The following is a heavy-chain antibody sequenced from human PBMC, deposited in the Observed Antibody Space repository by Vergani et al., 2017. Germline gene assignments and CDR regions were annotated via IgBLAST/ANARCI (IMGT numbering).Heavy chain of an antibody. Sequence: QVQLQESGPGLVKPSQTLSLTCTVSGGSISSGGYYWSWIRQHPGKGLEWIGYIYYSGSTYYNPSLKSRVTISVDTSKNQFSLKLSSVTAADTAVYYCARDGEGGEIAATYGMDVWGQGTTVTVSS. J-gene: IGHJ6*02. D-gene: IGHD6-13*01. V-gene: IGHV4-31*03. CDR2: IYYSGST. CDR3: ARDGEGGEIAATYGMDV. CDR1: GGSISSGGYY.